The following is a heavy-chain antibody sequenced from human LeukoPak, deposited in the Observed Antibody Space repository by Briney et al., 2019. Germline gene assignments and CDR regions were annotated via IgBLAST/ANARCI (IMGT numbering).Heavy chain of an antibody. V-gene: IGHV4-59*08. CDR3: ARTWAAKWELPGQFDF. CDR1: GGSISNYY. CDR2: VFYRGTT. D-gene: IGHD4-23*01. J-gene: IGHJ4*02. Sequence: TSETLSLTCSVSGGSISNYYWIWTRQSPGKGLEWLGFVFYRGTTNYNPAFRSRVTMSVDTSKNQFSLKMNSMTAADTAVYFCARTWAAKWELPGQFDFWGRGSPVTVTS.